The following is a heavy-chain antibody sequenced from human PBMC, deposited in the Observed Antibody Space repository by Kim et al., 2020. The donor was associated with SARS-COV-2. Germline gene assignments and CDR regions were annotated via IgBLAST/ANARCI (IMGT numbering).Heavy chain of an antibody. D-gene: IGHD3-22*01. Sequence: SETLSLTCAVSGGSISSSNWWSWVRQPPGKGLEWIGEIYHSGSTNYNPSLKSRVTISVDKSKNQFSLKLSSVTAADTAVYYCARPTYYYDSSGHYDAFDIWGQGTMVTVSS. J-gene: IGHJ3*02. CDR1: GGSISSSNW. CDR2: IYHSGST. CDR3: ARPTYYYDSSGHYDAFDI. V-gene: IGHV4-4*02.